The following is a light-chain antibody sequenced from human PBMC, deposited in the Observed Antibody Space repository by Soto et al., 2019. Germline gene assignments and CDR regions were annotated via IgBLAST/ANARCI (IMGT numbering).Light chain of an antibody. V-gene: IGKV1-27*01. J-gene: IGKJ1*01. CDR3: QKYNGAPWT. CDR2: AAS. CDR1: QGISNY. Sequence: DIQMTQSPSSLSASVGDRVTITCRASQGISNYLAWYQQKPGKVPKLLIYAASTLQSGVPPRFSGSGSGTDFTLTISSLQPEDVATYYCQKYNGAPWTFGQGTKVEIE.